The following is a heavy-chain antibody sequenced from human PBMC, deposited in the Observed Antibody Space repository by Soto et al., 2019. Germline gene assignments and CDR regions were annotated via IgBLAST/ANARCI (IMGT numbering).Heavy chain of an antibody. CDR2: IYYSGSS. CDR1: GGSISSSSYY. Sequence: PSETLSLTCTVSGGSISSSSYYWGWVRQPPGKGLEWIGNIYYSGSSYYNSSLKSRVTISVDTSKNQFSLNLSSVTAADTAVYYCARRLYYDSSGFEGGGMDVWGQGTTVT. J-gene: IGHJ6*02. V-gene: IGHV4-39*01. CDR3: ARRLYYDSSGFEGGGMDV. D-gene: IGHD3-22*01.